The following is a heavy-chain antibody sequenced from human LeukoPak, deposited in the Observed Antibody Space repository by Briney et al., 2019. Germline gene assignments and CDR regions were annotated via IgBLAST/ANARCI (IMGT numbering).Heavy chain of an antibody. D-gene: IGHD1-26*01. J-gene: IGHJ2*01. CDR3: ARDRLGATGHWRIDV. CDR1: GGSFSSYY. Sequence: PSETLSLTCTVSGGSFSSYYWTWIRQPAGKGLEWIGRIYNSGTTNYSPSLESRVTMSLDTSKKQFPLSLSSVTAADTAVYYCARDRLGATGHWRIDVWGRGPLVTVSS. CDR2: IYNSGTT. V-gene: IGHV4-4*07.